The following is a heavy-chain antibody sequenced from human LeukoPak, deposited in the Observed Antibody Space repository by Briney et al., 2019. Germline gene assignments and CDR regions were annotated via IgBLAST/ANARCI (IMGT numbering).Heavy chain of an antibody. CDR1: GFTFRSYE. J-gene: IGHJ4*02. CDR2: ISSSGSTT. Sequence: GGSLRLSCAASGFTFRSYEMNWVRQAPGKGLEWVSYISSSGSTTYYADSVKGRFTISRDNAKKSLYLQMNSLRAEDTALYYCARGDTETIHLDYWGQGSLVTVSS. D-gene: IGHD5-18*01. CDR3: ARGDTETIHLDY. V-gene: IGHV3-48*03.